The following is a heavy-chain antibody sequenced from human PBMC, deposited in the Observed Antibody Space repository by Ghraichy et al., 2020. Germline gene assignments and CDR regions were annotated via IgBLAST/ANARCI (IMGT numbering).Heavy chain of an antibody. Sequence: GESLNISCAASGFTVTNAWMSWVRQAPGKGLEWLGRIKSRTDGGTTDYAAPMKGRFTISRDDSKNTLYLQMNSLKTEDTAVYYCTTHMPDSWGQGTLVTVSS. CDR3: TTHMPDS. CDR2: IKSRTDGGTT. D-gene: IGHD2-2*01. CDR1: GFTVTNAW. V-gene: IGHV3-15*01. J-gene: IGHJ4*02.